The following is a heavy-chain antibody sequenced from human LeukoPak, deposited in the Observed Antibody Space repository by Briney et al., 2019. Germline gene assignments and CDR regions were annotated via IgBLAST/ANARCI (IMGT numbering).Heavy chain of an antibody. J-gene: IGHJ3*02. CDR3: ARAPSDAFDI. Sequence: SETLSLTCIVSGASISSDYWSWIRQPPGKGLEWIGYIFFSGSTNYNPSLKSRVTMSVDTSKNQFSLKLSSVTAADTAVYYCARAPSDAFDIWGQGTMVTVSS. D-gene: IGHD6-6*01. CDR1: GASISSDY. CDR2: IFFSGST. V-gene: IGHV4-59*12.